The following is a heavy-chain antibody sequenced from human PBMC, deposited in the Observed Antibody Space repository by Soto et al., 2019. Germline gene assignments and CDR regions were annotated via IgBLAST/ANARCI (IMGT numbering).Heavy chain of an antibody. CDR1: GFTVSSNY. Sequence: EVRLVESGGGLVQPGGSLRLSCAAFGFTVSSNYMTWVRLAPGKGLEWVSLVYSGGATHYAASVKGRFTISTHSSQNTLFLPMNSLRPEDTATNSCVRGRYGSEIHWGQGTKVSVSS. CDR3: VRGRYGSEIH. V-gene: IGHV3-53*04. D-gene: IGHD3-10*01. J-gene: IGHJ4*02. CDR2: VYSGGAT.